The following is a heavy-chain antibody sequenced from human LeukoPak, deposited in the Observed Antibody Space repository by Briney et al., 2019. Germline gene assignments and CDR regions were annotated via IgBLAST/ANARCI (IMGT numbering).Heavy chain of an antibody. CDR1: GFTFSSNA. J-gene: IGHJ4*02. D-gene: IGHD1-14*01. Sequence: AGGSLRLSCAASGFTFSSNAMSWVRQAPGKGLECVSSISGSGADTYYADSVTGRFTISRDISKKTLYLQMNSLRAEDTAVYYCAGRPSGVDLVPLDYWGQGTLVTVSS. CDR2: ISGSGADT. CDR3: AGRPSGVDLVPLDY. V-gene: IGHV3-23*01.